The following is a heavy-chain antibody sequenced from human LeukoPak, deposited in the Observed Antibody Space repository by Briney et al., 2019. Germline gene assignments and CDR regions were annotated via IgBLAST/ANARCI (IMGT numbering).Heavy chain of an antibody. Sequence: ASETLSLTCTVSGGSISSYYWSWIRQPPGKGLEWIGYIYYSGSTNYNPSLKSRVTISVDTSKNQFSLKLSSVTAADTAVYYCARDKGGEGPDYWGQGTLVTVS. CDR3: ARDKGGEGPDY. J-gene: IGHJ4*02. CDR2: IYYSGST. CDR1: GGSISSYY. D-gene: IGHD3-16*01. V-gene: IGHV4-59*01.